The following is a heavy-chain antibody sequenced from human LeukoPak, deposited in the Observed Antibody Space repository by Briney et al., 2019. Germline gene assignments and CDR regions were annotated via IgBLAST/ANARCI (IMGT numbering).Heavy chain of an antibody. V-gene: IGHV4-34*01. CDR2: INHSGST. Sequence: SETLSLTCAVYGGSFSGYYWSWIRQPPGKGLEWIGEINHSGSTNYNPSLKSRVTISVDTSKNQFSLKLNSVTPEDTAVYYCARETSKTYSSSPRRYYYYYMDVWGKGTTVTVSS. CDR3: ARETSKTYSSSPRRYYYYYMDV. CDR1: GGSFSGYY. J-gene: IGHJ6*03. D-gene: IGHD6-13*01.